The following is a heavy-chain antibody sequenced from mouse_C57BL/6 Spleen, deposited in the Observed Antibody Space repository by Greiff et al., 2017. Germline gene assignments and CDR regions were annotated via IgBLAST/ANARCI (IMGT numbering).Heavy chain of an antibody. V-gene: IGHV1-61*01. CDR2: IYPSDSET. D-gene: IGHD2-1*01. CDR1: GYTFTSYW. Sequence: QVQLQQPGAELVRPGSSVKLSCKASGYTFTSYWMDWVKQRPGQGLEWIGIIYPSDSETHYNQKFKDKATLTVDKSSSTAYMQLSSLTSEDSAVFYCAREGYYAGGFAYWGQGTLVTVSA. CDR3: AREGYYAGGFAY. J-gene: IGHJ3*01.